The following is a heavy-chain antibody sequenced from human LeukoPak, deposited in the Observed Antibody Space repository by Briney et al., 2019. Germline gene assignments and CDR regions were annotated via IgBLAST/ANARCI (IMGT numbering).Heavy chain of an antibody. Sequence: GGSLRLSCAASGFTFSSYSMNWVRQAPGKGLEWVSSISSSSSYIYYADSVKGRFTISRDNAKNSLCLQMNSLRAEDTAVYYCAREVVLSTSAWFEYWGQGTLVTVSS. J-gene: IGHJ4*02. CDR2: ISSSSSYI. V-gene: IGHV3-21*01. CDR3: AREVVLSTSAWFEY. CDR1: GFTFSSYS. D-gene: IGHD3-22*01.